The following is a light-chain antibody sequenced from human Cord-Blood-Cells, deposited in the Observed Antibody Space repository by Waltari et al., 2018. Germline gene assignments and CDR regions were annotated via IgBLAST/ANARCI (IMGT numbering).Light chain of an antibody. CDR3: LQDYNYPRT. J-gene: IGKJ1*01. CDR2: AAS. CDR1: KGIRND. V-gene: IGKV1-6*01. Sequence: AIQMTQSPSSLSASVGDRVTITCRASKGIRNDLGWYQQNPGKAPKLLIYAASSLQSGVPSRFSGSGSGTDFTLTISSHQPEDFATYYCLQDYNYPRTFGQGTKVEIK.